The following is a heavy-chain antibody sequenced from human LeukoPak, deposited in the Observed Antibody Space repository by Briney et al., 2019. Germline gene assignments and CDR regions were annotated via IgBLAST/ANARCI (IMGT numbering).Heavy chain of an antibody. CDR2: IYYSGST. CDR1: GGSISSDY. CDR3: ARDGQHYDFWSGYTNWFDP. J-gene: IGHJ5*02. V-gene: IGHV4-59*01. Sequence: SETLSLTCIVSGGSISSDYWSWIRQPPGKGLEWIGYIYYSGSTNYNPSLKSRVTISVDTSKNQFSLKLSSVTAADTAVYYCARDGQHYDFWSGYTNWFDPWGQGTLVTVSS. D-gene: IGHD3-3*01.